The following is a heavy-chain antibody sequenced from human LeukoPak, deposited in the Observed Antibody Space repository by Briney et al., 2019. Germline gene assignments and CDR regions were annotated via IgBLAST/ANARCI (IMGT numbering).Heavy chain of an antibody. J-gene: IGHJ4*02. CDR3: TADTNTYYDFWSGYR. D-gene: IGHD3-3*01. CDR2: ISSSGSTI. Sequence: PGGSLRLSCAASGFTFSDYYMSWIRQAPGKGLEWVSYISSSGSTIYYADSVKGRFTISRDNSKNTLYLQMNSLRAEDTAVYFCTADTNTYYDFWSGYRWGQGTLVTVSS. V-gene: IGHV3-11*04. CDR1: GFTFSDYY.